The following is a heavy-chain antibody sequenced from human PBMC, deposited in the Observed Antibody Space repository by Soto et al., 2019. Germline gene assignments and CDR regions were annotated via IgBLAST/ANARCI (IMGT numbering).Heavy chain of an antibody. CDR2: IYWNDDK. V-gene: IGHV2-5*01. D-gene: IGHD3-16*01. CDR1: VFSVSARGVG. CDR3: AHSPWGAAPDY. Sequence: SGPTLVNPTQTLTLTCPVCVFSVSARGVGVGWIRQPPGKALEWLGIIYWNDDKRYSPSLKSRLTITKDTSKNQVVLTMTNMDPVDTATYYCAHSPWGAAPDYWGQGTPVTVS. J-gene: IGHJ4*02.